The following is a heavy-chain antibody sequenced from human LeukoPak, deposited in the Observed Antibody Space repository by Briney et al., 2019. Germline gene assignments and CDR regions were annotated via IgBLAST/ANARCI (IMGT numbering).Heavy chain of an antibody. J-gene: IGHJ6*03. CDR2: INTDGSST. Sequence: PGGSLRLSCAPSGFTFSSYWLHWVRQAPGKGLVWVSRINTDGSSTNYADSVKGRFTISRDNAKNTLYLQMNSLRAEDTAVYYCARGGDGRYMDVWGKGTTVIVSS. D-gene: IGHD2-15*01. CDR1: GFTFSSYW. V-gene: IGHV3-74*01. CDR3: ARGGDGRYMDV.